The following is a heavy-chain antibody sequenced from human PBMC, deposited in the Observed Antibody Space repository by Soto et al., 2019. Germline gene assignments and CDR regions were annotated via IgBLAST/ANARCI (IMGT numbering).Heavy chain of an antibody. V-gene: IGHV3-20*01. D-gene: IGHD3-10*01. CDR3: ARSGSYYNPYFDY. J-gene: IGHJ4*02. CDR1: GFTFDDYG. CDR2: INWNGGST. Sequence: PGGSLILSCAASGFTFDDYGMSWVRQAPGKGLEWVSGINWNGGSTGYADSVKGRFTISRDNAKNSLYLQMNSLRAEDTALYHCARSGSYYNPYFDYWGQGALVTVSS.